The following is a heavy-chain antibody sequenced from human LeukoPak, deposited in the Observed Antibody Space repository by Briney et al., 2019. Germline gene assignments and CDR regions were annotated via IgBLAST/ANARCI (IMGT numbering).Heavy chain of an antibody. Sequence: SETLSLTCTVSGDSISNFYWSWIRQPPGKGLEWIGYISYSGNTNYNPSLKSRVTISLDTSKNQFSLKVSSVTAADTAVYYCARELWSDGSQPFGYWGQGTLVTVSS. J-gene: IGHJ4*02. CDR3: ARELWSDGSQPFGY. CDR1: GDSISNFY. CDR2: ISYSGNT. V-gene: IGHV4-59*01. D-gene: IGHD2-21*01.